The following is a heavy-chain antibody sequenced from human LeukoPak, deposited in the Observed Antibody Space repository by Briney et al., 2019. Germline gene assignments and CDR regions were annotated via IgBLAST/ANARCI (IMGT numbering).Heavy chain of an antibody. J-gene: IGHJ4*02. CDR2: IYYTGST. D-gene: IGHD2-15*01. V-gene: IGHV4-39*01. CDR1: GGSSRTSSYY. Sequence: SETLSLTCTVSGGSSRTSSYYWGWIRQPPGKGLEWIGSIYYTGSTYYNPSLKSRVTISVDTSKNQFSLMVSSVTAADTAVYYCAQVVVVAATPPQYYFDYWGPGTLVTVSS. CDR3: AQVVVVAATPPQYYFDY.